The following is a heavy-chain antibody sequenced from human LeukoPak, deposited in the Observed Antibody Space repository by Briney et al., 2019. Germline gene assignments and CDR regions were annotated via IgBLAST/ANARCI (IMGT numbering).Heavy chain of an antibody. CDR2: IIPIFGTA. D-gene: IGHD3-3*01. Sequence: SVKVSCKASGGTFSSYAISWVRQAPGQGLEWMGGIIPIFGTANYAQKFQGRVTITADESTSTAYMELSSLRSEDTAVYYCARGVLRFLEWSHNPPPGWFDPWGQGTLVTVSS. J-gene: IGHJ5*02. CDR1: GGTFSSYA. CDR3: ARGVLRFLEWSHNPPPGWFDP. V-gene: IGHV1-69*01.